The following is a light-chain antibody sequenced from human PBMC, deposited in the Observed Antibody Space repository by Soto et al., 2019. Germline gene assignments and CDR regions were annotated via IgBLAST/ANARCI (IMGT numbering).Light chain of an antibody. J-gene: IGKJ3*01. V-gene: IGKV1-5*01. CDR2: DAS. CDR3: HQYKSFWT. Sequence: DNQISRSPCIVTASVGDRVTITCRSSQTITNWLAWYQQKPGKAPRLLIYDASSLESWVPSRFSGSGSVTEFTLTISSLQFEEFAPYHSHQYKSFWTSCHGTKVDIK. CDR1: QTITNW.